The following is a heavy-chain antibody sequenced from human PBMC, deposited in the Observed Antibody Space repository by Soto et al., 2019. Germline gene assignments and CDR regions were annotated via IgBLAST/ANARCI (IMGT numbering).Heavy chain of an antibody. V-gene: IGHV3-66*01. CDR1: GFTVSTTY. J-gene: IGHJ4*02. Sequence: EVQLVESGGGLVQPGGSLRLSCTASGFTVSTTYLSWVRQAPGKGLEWVSVIYSGGGTFYADSVKDRFTISRDTSKNTIYLQMNNVRAEDTAVYPCARDIGDAAEYWGQGTLVTVSS. CDR3: ARDIGDAAEY. D-gene: IGHD3-16*01. CDR2: IYSGGGT.